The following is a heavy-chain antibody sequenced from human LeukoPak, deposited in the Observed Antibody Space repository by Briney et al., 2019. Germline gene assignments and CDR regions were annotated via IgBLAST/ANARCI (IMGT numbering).Heavy chain of an antibody. V-gene: IGHV4-4*09. CDR2: IYTSGST. CDR3: ARRRNYTDV. CDR1: GGSISSYY. Sequence: SETLSLTCTVSGGSISSYYWSWIRQPPGKGLEWIGYIYTSGSTNYNPSLKSRVTISVDTSKNQFSLKLSSVTAADTAVYYCARRRNYTDVWGKGTTVTVSS. D-gene: IGHD2/OR15-2a*01. J-gene: IGHJ6*03.